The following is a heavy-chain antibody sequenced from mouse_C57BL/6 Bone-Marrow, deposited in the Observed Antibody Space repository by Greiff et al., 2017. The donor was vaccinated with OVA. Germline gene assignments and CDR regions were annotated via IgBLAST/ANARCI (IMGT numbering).Heavy chain of an antibody. CDR1: GYTFTSYW. D-gene: IGHD1-1*01. V-gene: IGHV1-64*01. Sequence: QVHVKQPGAELVKPGASVKLSCKASGYTFTSYWMHWVKQRPGQGLEWIGMIHPNSGSTNYNEKFKSKATLTVDKSSSTAYMQLSSLTSEDSAVYYCARRHYYGSSHGAMDYWGQGTSVTVSS. CDR3: ARRHYYGSSHGAMDY. J-gene: IGHJ4*01. CDR2: IHPNSGST.